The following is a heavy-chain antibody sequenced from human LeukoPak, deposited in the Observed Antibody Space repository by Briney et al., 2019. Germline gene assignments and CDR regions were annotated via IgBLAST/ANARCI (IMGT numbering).Heavy chain of an antibody. CDR1: XXTFXXYX. J-gene: IGHJ2*01. D-gene: IGHD6-19*01. Sequence: SXXTFXXYXMHXVRQAPGKGLEWVAXIXXXVSNNYYADSVKGRFTISRDNSKNTLYLQMNSLRAEDTAVYYCARSPRAVAGTVPDWYFDLWGRGTLVTVSS. V-gene: IGHV3-30*03. CDR2: IXXXVSNN. CDR3: ARSPRAVAGTVPDWYFDL.